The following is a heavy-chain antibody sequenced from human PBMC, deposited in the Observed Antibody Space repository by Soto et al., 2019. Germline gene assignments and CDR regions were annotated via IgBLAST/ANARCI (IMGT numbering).Heavy chain of an antibody. CDR1: GGSISSYY. V-gene: IGHV4-59*01. CDR2: IYYSGST. Sequence: SETLSLTCTVSGGSISSYYWSWIRQPPGKGLEWIGYIYYSGSTNYNPSLKSRVTISVDTSKNQFSLKLSSVTAADTAVYYCARQSLPRAAATGNFDYWGQGTLVTVSS. J-gene: IGHJ4*02. D-gene: IGHD2-15*01. CDR3: ARQSLPRAAATGNFDY.